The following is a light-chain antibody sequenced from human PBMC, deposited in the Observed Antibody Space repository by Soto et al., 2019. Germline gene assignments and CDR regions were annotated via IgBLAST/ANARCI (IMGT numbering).Light chain of an antibody. J-gene: IGKJ1*01. Sequence: DIQMTQSPSTLSASVGDRVTITCRASQSISSWLAWYQQKPGKAPKLLIYDASSLESGVPSRFSGSGSGTEYTLTIGSLQSDDFATYYCQQYNSYAWTFGQGTKVDIK. CDR1: QSISSW. V-gene: IGKV1-5*01. CDR2: DAS. CDR3: QQYNSYAWT.